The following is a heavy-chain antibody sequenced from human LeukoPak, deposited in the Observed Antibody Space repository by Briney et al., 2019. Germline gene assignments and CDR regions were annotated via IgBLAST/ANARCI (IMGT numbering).Heavy chain of an antibody. V-gene: IGHV3-23*01. CDR3: ARDPAYYYGSGGNWFDP. J-gene: IGHJ5*02. D-gene: IGHD3-10*01. CDR2: ISGSGGST. Sequence: GGSLRLSCAASGFTFSSYAMSWVRQAPGKGLEWVSAISGSGGSTYYADSVKGRFTISRDDAKNSLYLQMSSLRAEDTAVYYCARDPAYYYGSGGNWFDPWGQGTLVTVSS. CDR1: GFTFSSYA.